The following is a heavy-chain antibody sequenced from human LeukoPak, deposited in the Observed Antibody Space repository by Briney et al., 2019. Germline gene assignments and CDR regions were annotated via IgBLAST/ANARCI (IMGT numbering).Heavy chain of an antibody. Sequence: SQTLSLTCTVSGGSISSGSYYWSWIRQPAGKGLEWIGRIYTSGSTNYNPSLKSRVTISVDTSKNQFSLKLSSVTAADTAVNYCARELRYFDWLLHNWFDPWGQGTLVTVSS. V-gene: IGHV4-61*02. CDR3: ARELRYFDWLLHNWFDP. CDR1: GGSISSGSYY. D-gene: IGHD3-9*01. CDR2: IYTSGST. J-gene: IGHJ5*02.